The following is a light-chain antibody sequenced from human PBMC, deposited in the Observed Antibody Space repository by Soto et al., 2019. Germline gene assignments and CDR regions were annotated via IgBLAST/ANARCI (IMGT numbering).Light chain of an antibody. Sequence: ETVLTQSPATLSLSPGERVTFSCRASQTIRSNYLAWYRRTPGQAPRLLIYGASNRATGIADRFSGSGSGTDFTLIISRLESEDFALYYCQQYGSSPWTFGQGTKLEIK. J-gene: IGKJ1*01. CDR3: QQYGSSPWT. V-gene: IGKV3-20*01. CDR1: QTIRSNY. CDR2: GAS.